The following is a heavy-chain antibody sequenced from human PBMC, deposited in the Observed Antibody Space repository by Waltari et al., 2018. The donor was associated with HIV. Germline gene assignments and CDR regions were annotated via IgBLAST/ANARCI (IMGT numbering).Heavy chain of an antibody. J-gene: IGHJ4*02. CDR1: GGASTSYS. D-gene: IGHD3-10*01. CDR3: ARHDPGTYYYFDY. CDR2: IYYGGST. V-gene: IGHV4-39*01. Sequence: QLQLQESGPGLVKPSETLSLPCSVSGGASTSYSWGWIRPPPGKGLEWLGSIYYGGSTFYNSSLKSRLTISVDTSKNQFSLKLSSVTAADTAVYYCARHDPGTYYYFDYWGQGTLVTVSS.